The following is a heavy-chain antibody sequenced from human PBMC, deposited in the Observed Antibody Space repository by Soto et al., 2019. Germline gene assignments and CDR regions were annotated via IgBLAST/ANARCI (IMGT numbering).Heavy chain of an antibody. D-gene: IGHD6-13*01. CDR1: GFTFRNYA. CDR3: AKDQYGSSSWPLDFDF. V-gene: IGHV3-23*01. J-gene: IGHJ4*02. CDR2: ISGDGGTT. Sequence: EVQLLESGGGLVQPGGSLRLSCAASGFTFRNYAMSWVRQAPGKGLEWVSAISGDGGTTYYADSVKGRFTISRANSKNTLYLQLNSLRAEDTASYYCAKDQYGSSSWPLDFDFWGQGTLVTVSP.